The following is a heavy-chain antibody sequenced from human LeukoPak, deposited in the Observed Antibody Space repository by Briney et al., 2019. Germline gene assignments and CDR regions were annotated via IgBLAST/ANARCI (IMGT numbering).Heavy chain of an antibody. Sequence: GGSLRLSCAASGFTFSSNCMNWVRQAPGKGLEWVSIIYSGGDTYYADYVKGRFTISRDNSKNTLYLQMNNLRPEDTAVYYCTRGPGSTWYPDYWGQGTLVTVSS. CDR1: GFTFSSNC. D-gene: IGHD6-13*01. J-gene: IGHJ4*02. CDR2: IYSGGDT. CDR3: TRGPGSTWYPDY. V-gene: IGHV3-66*02.